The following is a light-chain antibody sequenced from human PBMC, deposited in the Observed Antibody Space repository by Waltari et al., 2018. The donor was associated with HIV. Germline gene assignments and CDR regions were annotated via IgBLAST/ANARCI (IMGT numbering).Light chain of an antibody. V-gene: IGLV2-14*03. Sequence: QSALTQPASVSGSPGPSITIPCNGTTSDIGGYNYVSWYQRHPDKAPKLIIFGVSNRPSGISSRFSGSKSGNTASLTISGLQAEDEADYYCCSYTKLTTHYVLFGGGTKLTVL. CDR1: TSDIGGYNY. CDR2: GVS. J-gene: IGLJ3*02. CDR3: CSYTKLTTHYVL.